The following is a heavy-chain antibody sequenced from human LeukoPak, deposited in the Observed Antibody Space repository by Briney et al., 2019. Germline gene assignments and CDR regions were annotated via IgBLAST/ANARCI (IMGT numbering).Heavy chain of an antibody. CDR1: GYTFTAYY. CDR3: ARDRSSGYDWGVVSDLFDY. Sequence: GASVKVSCEASGYTFTAYYVHWVRQAPGQGLEWMGWINPNTGGTNYAQKLQGRVTMTTDTSTSTAYMELRSLRSDDTAVYYCARDRSSGYDWGVVSDLFDYWGQGTLVTVSS. CDR2: INPNTGGT. D-gene: IGHD5-12*01. J-gene: IGHJ4*02. V-gene: IGHV1-2*02.